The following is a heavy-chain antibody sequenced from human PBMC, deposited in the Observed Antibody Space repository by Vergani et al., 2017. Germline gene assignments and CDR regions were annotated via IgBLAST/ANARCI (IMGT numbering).Heavy chain of an antibody. D-gene: IGHD2-2*01. V-gene: IGHV3-23*01. CDR1: EFTFSNYA. CDR3: AKELVPAAWNFDY. J-gene: IGHJ4*02. Sequence: EVQLLESGGDLVQPGGSLRLSCAASEFTFSNYAMSWVRQAPGKGLEWVSSISPSGGTTYYADSVRGRFTISRDNSKNTLYLQMNSLGADDTAVYYCAKELVPAAWNFDYWGQGTLVTVSS. CDR2: ISPSGGTT.